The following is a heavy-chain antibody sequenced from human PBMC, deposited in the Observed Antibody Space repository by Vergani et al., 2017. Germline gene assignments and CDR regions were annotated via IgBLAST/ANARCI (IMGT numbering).Heavy chain of an antibody. Sequence: QITLRESGPTLVKPTQTLTLTCTFSGFSLTTGGEGVGWIRLPPGRALEWLAFVYWNDDERYSPSLKSRVTITKDTSKNEVILTMATMDPVDTATYYCVHRLGYFDWDGAFDVWGAGTMVAVSS. D-gene: IGHD3-9*01. CDR1: GFSLTTGGEG. CDR3: VHRLGYFDWDGAFDV. J-gene: IGHJ3*01. V-gene: IGHV2-5*01. CDR2: VYWNDDE.